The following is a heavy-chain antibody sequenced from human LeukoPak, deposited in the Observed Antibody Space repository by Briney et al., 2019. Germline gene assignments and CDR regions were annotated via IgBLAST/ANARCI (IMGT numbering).Heavy chain of an antibody. V-gene: IGHV3-23*01. Sequence: HAGGSLRLSCAASGLTFSNYAMNWVRQAPGKGLEWVSAISGSGGNSYYADSVNGRFTISRDNSKNTLYLQMNSLRADDTAVYYCAKARGGCSGGTCRAFDYWGQGTLVTVSS. CDR1: GLTFSNYA. D-gene: IGHD2-15*01. CDR2: ISGSGGNS. J-gene: IGHJ4*02. CDR3: AKARGGCSGGTCRAFDY.